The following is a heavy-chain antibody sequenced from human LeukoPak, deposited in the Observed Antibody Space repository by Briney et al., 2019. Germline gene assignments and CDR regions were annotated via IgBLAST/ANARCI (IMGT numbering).Heavy chain of an antibody. J-gene: IGHJ3*02. CDR1: GSTFSSYA. Sequence: GGSPRLSCAASGSTFSSYAMSWVRQAPGKGLEWVSAISGSGGSTYYADSVKGRFTISRDNSKNTLYLQMNSLRAEDTAVYYCARDLSGYYSPDAFDIWGQGTMVTVSS. CDR3: ARDLSGYYSPDAFDI. D-gene: IGHD3-22*01. V-gene: IGHV3-23*01. CDR2: ISGSGGST.